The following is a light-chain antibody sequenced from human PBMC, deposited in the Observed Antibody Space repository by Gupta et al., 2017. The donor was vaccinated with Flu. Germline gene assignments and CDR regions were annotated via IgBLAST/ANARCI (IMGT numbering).Light chain of an antibody. CDR2: GST. CDR3: QSHDSSLISYV. CDR1: SSNIGAGYD. Sequence: QSVLTQPPSVSGAPGQRITIPCTGSSSNIGAGYDVQWYQQLPGTAPKLLIYGSTNRPSGVPDRFSGSKSGTSASLAITGLQAEDEADYYCQSHDSSLISYVFGTGTKVTVL. J-gene: IGLJ1*01. V-gene: IGLV1-40*01.